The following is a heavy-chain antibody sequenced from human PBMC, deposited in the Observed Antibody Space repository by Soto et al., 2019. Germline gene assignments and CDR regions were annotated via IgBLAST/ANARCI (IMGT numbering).Heavy chain of an antibody. V-gene: IGHV1-69*01. J-gene: IGHJ6*02. CDR3: ARSQGSSTSLEIYYYYYYGMDA. CDR2: IIPISETT. Sequence: QVQLVQSGAEVKKPGSSVKVSCKASGGTFSRYAISWVRQAPGQELEWMGGIIPISETTNYAQKFQGRVTITADESKSTAYMELSSLRSEDTAVYYCARSQGSSTSLEIYYYYYYGMDAWGQGTTVTVSS. D-gene: IGHD2-2*01. CDR1: GGTFSRYA.